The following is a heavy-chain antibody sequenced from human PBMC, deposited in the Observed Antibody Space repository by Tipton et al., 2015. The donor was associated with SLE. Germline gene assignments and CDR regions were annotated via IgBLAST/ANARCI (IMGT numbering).Heavy chain of an antibody. V-gene: IGHV4-59*01. Sequence: LRLSCTVSGVSISSYYWSWIRQPPGKGLEWIGYIYYSGSTNYNPSLKSRVTISVDTSKNQFSLKLSSVTAADTAVYYCARRYIKQWLAGAFDIWGQGTMVTVSS. CDR2: IYYSGST. CDR3: ARRYIKQWLAGAFDI. D-gene: IGHD6-19*01. J-gene: IGHJ3*02. CDR1: GVSISSYY.